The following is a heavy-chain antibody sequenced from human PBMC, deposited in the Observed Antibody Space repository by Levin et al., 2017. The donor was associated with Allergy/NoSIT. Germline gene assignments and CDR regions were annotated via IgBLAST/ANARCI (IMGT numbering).Heavy chain of an antibody. CDR3: AREKGGTRGWYTVDY. Sequence: HPGGSLRLSCAAPGFTFSDYAITWVRQAPGKGLAWVSAITASGHKTYYSNSAEGRFSVSRDNAGKTVYLQMNSLTGDDTAVYYCAREKGGTRGWYTVDYWGQGALVIVSP. D-gene: IGHD6-19*01. CDR1: GFTFSDYA. V-gene: IGHV3-23*01. CDR2: ITASGHKT. J-gene: IGHJ4*02.